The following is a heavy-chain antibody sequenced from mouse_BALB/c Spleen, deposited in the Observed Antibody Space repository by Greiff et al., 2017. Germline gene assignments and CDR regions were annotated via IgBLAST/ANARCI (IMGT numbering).Heavy chain of an antibody. CDR2: IYPGDGDT. Sequence: QVQLKQSGPELVKPGASVKISCKASGYAFSSSWMNWVKQRPGQGLEWIGRIYPGDGDTNYNGKFKGKATLTADKSSSTAYMQLSSLTSVDSAVYFCARGDRYDGYFDVWGAGTTVTVSS. CDR3: ARGDRYDGYFDV. CDR1: GYAFSSSW. D-gene: IGHD2-14*01. J-gene: IGHJ1*01. V-gene: IGHV1-82*01.